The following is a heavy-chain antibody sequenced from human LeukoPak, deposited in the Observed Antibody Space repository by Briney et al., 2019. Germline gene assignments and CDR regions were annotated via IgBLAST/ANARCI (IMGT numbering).Heavy chain of an antibody. V-gene: IGHV4-59*08. J-gene: IGHJ3*02. CDR1: DGSISRYY. D-gene: IGHD1-26*01. CDR2: IYYSAST. CDR3: ARGSWGGLNI. Sequence: PSETLSLTCTVSDGSISRYYWSWIRQPPGKGLEWIGYIYYSASTNYNPSLKSRVTISADTSKNQFSLKLSSVTAADTAVYYCARGSWGGLNIWGQGTMVTVSS.